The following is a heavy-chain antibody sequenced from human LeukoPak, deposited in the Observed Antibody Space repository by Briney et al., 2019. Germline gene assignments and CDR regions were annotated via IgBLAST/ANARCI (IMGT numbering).Heavy chain of an antibody. CDR2: GSALNENR. CDR3: ARDAVGAKSFDI. Sequence: ASVKVSCKASGYIFTDYGVNWVRQAPGQGLEWMGWGSALNENRYYGQRFQGRATMTTDRSTTTVYMELSSLRSDDTAVYYCARDAVGAKSFDIWGQGTMVIISS. CDR1: GYIFTDYG. J-gene: IGHJ3*02. V-gene: IGHV1-18*01. D-gene: IGHD1-26*01.